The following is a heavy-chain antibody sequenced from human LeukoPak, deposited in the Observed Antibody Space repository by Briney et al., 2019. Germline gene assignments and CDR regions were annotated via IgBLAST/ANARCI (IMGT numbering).Heavy chain of an antibody. V-gene: IGHV4-59*01. CDR1: GGSISSYY. D-gene: IGHD2-15*01. CDR3: ARVKGVVAVNWFDP. CDR2: IYYSGST. Sequence: PSETLSLTCTVSGGSISSYYWSWIRQPPGKGLEWIGYIYYSGSTNYNPSLKSGVTISVDTSKNQFSLKLSSVTAADTAVYYCARVKGVVAVNWFDPWGQGTLVTVSS. J-gene: IGHJ5*02.